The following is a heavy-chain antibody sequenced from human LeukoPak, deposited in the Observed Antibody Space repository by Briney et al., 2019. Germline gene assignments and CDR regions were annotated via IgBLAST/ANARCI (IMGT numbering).Heavy chain of an antibody. CDR3: AKDMLQWEPHIYYYYYMDV. CDR1: GFTFSSYG. CDR2: ISGSVGST. D-gene: IGHD1-26*01. V-gene: IGHV3-23*01. Sequence: PGGSLRLSCAASGFTFSSYGMSWVRQAPGKGLEWVSAISGSVGSTYYADSVKGRFTISRDNSKNTLYLQMNSLRAEDTAVYYCAKDMLQWEPHIYYYYYMDVWGKGTTVTISS. J-gene: IGHJ6*03.